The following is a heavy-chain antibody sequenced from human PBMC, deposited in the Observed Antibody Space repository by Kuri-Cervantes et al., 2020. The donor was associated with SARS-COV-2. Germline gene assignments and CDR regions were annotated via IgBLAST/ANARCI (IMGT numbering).Heavy chain of an antibody. J-gene: IGHJ4*02. CDR3: ARETYLYSSGRFSNFDY. Sequence: GESLKISCKASGYTFTGYYMHWVRQAPGQGLEWMGWINPNSGGTNYAQKFQGRVTMTRDTSISTAYMELSRLRSDDTAVYYCARETYLYSSGRFSNFDYWGQGTLVTVSS. CDR1: GYTFTGYY. D-gene: IGHD6-19*01. CDR2: INPNSGGT. V-gene: IGHV1-2*02.